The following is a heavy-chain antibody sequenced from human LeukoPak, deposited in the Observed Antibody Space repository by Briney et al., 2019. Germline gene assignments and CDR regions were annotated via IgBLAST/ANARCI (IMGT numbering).Heavy chain of an antibody. CDR1: GFTFDDYA. J-gene: IGHJ3*02. CDR2: ISWNSGSI. Sequence: GGSLRLSCAASGFTFDDYAMHWVRQAPGKGLEWVSGISWNSGSIGYADSVKGRFTISRDNAKNSLYLQMNSLRAEDMALYYCARAPYSGSYLWGDAFDIWGQGTMVTVSS. CDR3: ARAPYSGSYLWGDAFDI. D-gene: IGHD1-26*01. V-gene: IGHV3-9*03.